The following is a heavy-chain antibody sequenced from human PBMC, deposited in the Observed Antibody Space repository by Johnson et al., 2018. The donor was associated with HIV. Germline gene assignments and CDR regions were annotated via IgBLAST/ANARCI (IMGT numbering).Heavy chain of an antibody. CDR1: GFTFNNAW. V-gene: IGHV3-15*01. CDR3: TALWAAAGDAFDI. CDR2: IRSKTDGGTT. D-gene: IGHD6-13*01. Sequence: VQLVESGGGLVKPGGSLRLSCAASGFTFNNAWMSWVRQAPGKGLEWLGRIRSKTDGGTTDYAEPVKGRFTISRDDLKNTLYLQMNSLKSEDTAVYYCTALWAAAGDAFDIWGQGTKVTVS. J-gene: IGHJ3*02.